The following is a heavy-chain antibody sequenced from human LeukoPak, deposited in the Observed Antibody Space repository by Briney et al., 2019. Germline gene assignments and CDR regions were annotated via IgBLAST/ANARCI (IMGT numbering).Heavy chain of an antibody. Sequence: GGSLRLSCAASGFTFSSYEMNWVRQAPGKGLEWVAFIRYEGNNEYYADSVKGRFTISRDNSKNTLYLEMNSLRAEDTAVYYCAKDLMRDRWFGESWGQGTLVTVSS. CDR1: GFTFSSYE. D-gene: IGHD3-10*01. J-gene: IGHJ5*02. CDR2: IRYEGNNE. V-gene: IGHV3-30*02. CDR3: AKDLMRDRWFGES.